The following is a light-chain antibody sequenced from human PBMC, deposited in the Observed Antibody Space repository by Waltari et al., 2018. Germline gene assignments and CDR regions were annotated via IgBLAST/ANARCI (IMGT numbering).Light chain of an antibody. Sequence: QSALTQPASVSGSPGQSITISCNGTSSDVGGYKYCYWYPQHLGKAPKLMIYGVSNRPSGVSARFSGSKSGNTASLTISGLQAEDEADYYCSSYASSTTRVFGSGTKVTVL. J-gene: IGLJ1*01. CDR1: SSDVGGYKY. CDR2: GVS. V-gene: IGLV2-14*01. CDR3: SSYASSTTRV.